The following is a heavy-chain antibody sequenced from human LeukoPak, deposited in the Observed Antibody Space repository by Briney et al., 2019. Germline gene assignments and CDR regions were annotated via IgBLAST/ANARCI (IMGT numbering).Heavy chain of an antibody. CDR2: IYPGDSDT. Sequence: VASVKVSCKASGYSFTSYWIGWVRQMPGKGLEWMGIIYPGDSDTRYSPSFQGQVTISADKSISTAYLQWSSLKASDTAMYYCARRAGFLGSNWFDPWGQGTLVTVSS. CDR3: ARRAGFLGSNWFDP. CDR1: GYSFTSYW. J-gene: IGHJ5*02. V-gene: IGHV5-51*01. D-gene: IGHD3-3*01.